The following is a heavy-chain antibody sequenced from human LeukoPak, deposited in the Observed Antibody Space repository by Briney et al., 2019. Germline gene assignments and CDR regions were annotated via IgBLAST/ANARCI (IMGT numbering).Heavy chain of an antibody. CDR2: IYSGSSA. D-gene: IGHD3-10*01. CDR3: VREGYYNSGSSPTFYFDY. CDR1: GVTVNYNF. J-gene: IGHJ4*02. Sequence: GGSLRLSCAASGVTVNYNFMSWVRQAPGKGLEWVSVIYSGSSADYADSVKGRFTISRDDAQNTLYLQMNSLRTEDTAIYYCVREGYYNSGSSPTFYFDYWGQGTLVTVSS. V-gene: IGHV3-66*02.